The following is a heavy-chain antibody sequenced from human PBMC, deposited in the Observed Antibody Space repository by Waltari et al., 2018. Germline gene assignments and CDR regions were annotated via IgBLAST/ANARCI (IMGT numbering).Heavy chain of an antibody. CDR1: GFTFVNAW. D-gene: IGHD2-21*01. Sequence: EVPLVESGGGLVKPGGYLRLSCAASGFTFVNAWMSWFRQAPGKGLEWVGRIKSRAEGGTTDYVAPVEGRFTISRDDSKNTLYLQMSSLKTEDTAVYYCTAAISSCSCYDSWGQGTLVTVSS. CDR2: IKSRAEGGTT. J-gene: IGHJ4*02. CDR3: TAAISSCSCYDS. V-gene: IGHV3-15*01.